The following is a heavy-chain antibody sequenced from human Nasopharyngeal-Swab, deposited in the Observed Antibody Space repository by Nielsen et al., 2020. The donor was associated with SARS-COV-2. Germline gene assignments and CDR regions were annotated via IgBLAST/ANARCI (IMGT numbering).Heavy chain of an antibody. V-gene: IGHV3-23*01. CDR2: ISGSGGST. D-gene: IGHD2-15*01. CDR3: AKGGGDGGPFDY. Sequence: WIRQPPGKGLEWVSAISGSGGSTYYADSVKGRFTISRDNSKNTLYLQMNSLRAEDTAVYYCAKGGGDGGPFDYWGQGTLVTVSS. J-gene: IGHJ4*02.